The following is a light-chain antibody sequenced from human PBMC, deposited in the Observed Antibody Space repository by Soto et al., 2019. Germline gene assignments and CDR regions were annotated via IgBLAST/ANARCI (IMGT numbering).Light chain of an antibody. CDR3: QQRSNWPPLT. J-gene: IGKJ4*01. Sequence: EIVMTQSPATLSVSPGETTILSCRASQSINSDVAWYQQKVGQTPRLLIHDASNRATGIPARFSGSGSGTDFTLTISSLEPEDFAVYYCQQRSNWPPLTFGGGTKVDIK. CDR1: QSINSD. CDR2: DAS. V-gene: IGKV3-11*01.